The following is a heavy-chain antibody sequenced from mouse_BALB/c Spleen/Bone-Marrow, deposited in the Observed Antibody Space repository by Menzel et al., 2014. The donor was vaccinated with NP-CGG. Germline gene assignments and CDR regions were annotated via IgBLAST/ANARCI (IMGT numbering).Heavy chain of an antibody. CDR3: TRRGLYYGYAMDY. Sequence: VQLKDSGPDLVKPSQSLSLTCTVTGYSITSGYSWHWIRQFPGNKLEWMGYIHYSGSTNYNPSLKSRISITRDTSKNQFFLQLKSVTTEDTATYYCTRRGLYYGYAMDYWCQGTSVTVSS. D-gene: IGHD1-1*02. CDR2: IHYSGST. V-gene: IGHV3-1*02. J-gene: IGHJ4*01. CDR1: GYSITSGYS.